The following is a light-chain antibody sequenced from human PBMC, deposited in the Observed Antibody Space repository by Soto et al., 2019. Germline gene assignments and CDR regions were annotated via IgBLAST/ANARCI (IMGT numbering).Light chain of an antibody. CDR3: QQYDNLAFT. V-gene: IGKV1-33*01. CDR1: QDISNY. CDR2: DAS. Sequence: DIQMTQSPSSLSASVGDRVTITCQASQDISNYLNWYQQKPGKAPKFLIYDASNLERGVPSRFSGSGSGTDFTFTISSLQPEDIGTYYCQQYDNLAFTFGQWTKLEIK. J-gene: IGKJ2*01.